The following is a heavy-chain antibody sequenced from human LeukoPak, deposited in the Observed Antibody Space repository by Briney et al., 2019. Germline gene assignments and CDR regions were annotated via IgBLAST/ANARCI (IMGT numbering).Heavy chain of an antibody. Sequence: SETLSLTCIVSGGSISSSDYYWSWIRQPPGKGLEWIGYIYYSGSTYYNPSLKSRVTISVDTSKNQFSLKLSSVTAADTAVYYCARERTANYNWFDPWGQGTLVTVSS. CDR2: IYYSGST. J-gene: IGHJ5*02. D-gene: IGHD1-1*01. V-gene: IGHV4-30-4*02. CDR3: ARERTANYNWFDP. CDR1: GGSISSSDYY.